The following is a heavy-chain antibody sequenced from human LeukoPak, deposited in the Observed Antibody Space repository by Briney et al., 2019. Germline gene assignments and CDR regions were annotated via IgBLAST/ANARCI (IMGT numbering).Heavy chain of an antibody. CDR1: GFTFSSYS. D-gene: IGHD6-13*01. CDR3: AKDISSWYNAFDI. V-gene: IGHV3-48*01. J-gene: IGHJ3*02. Sequence: GGSLRLSCAASGFTFSSYSMNWVRQAPGKGLEWVSYISSSSSIIYYADSVKGRFTISRDNAKNSLYLQMNSLRAEDTAVYYCAKDISSWYNAFDIWGQGTMVTVSS. CDR2: ISSSSSII.